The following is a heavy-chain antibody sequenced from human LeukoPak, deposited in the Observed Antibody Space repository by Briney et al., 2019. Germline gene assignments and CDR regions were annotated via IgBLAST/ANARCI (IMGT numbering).Heavy chain of an antibody. CDR3: ARDLNYYFDY. J-gene: IGHJ4*02. V-gene: IGHV3-30*04. Sequence: GGSLRLSCAASRFTFSSYAMHWVRQAPGKGLEWVAVISYDGSNKYYADSVKGRFTISRDNSKNTLYLQMNSLRAEDTAVYYCARDLNYYFDYWGQGTLVTVSS. CDR2: ISYDGSNK. CDR1: RFTFSSYA.